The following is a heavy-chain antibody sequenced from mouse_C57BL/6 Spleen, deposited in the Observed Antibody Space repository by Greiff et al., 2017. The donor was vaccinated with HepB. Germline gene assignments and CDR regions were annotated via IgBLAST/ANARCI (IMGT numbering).Heavy chain of an antibody. J-gene: IGHJ1*03. CDR3: ARYMMVNTRYFDG. D-gene: IGHD2-3*01. CDR2: INPSNGGT. CDR1: GYTFTSYW. Sequence: QVQLQQPGTELVKPGASVKLSCKASGYTFTSYWMHWVKQRPGQGLEWIGNINPSNGGTNYNEKFKSKAKLTVDKSSSTAYMQLSSLTAEDSAVYYCARYMMVNTRYFDGWGTGTTVSVSS. V-gene: IGHV1-53*01.